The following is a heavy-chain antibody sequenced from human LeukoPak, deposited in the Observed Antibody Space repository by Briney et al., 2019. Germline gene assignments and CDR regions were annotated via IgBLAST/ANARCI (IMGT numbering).Heavy chain of an antibody. V-gene: IGHV1-46*01. CDR1: GYTFTGYY. J-gene: IGHJ4*02. CDR2: INPSGGST. Sequence: ASVKVSCKASGYTFTGYYMHWVRQAPGQGLEWMGIINPSGGSTSYAQKFQGRVTMTRDTSTSTVYMELSSLRSEDTAVYYCARKPRGGYYGSGSYYNPFDYWGQGTLVTVSS. D-gene: IGHD3-10*01. CDR3: ARKPRGGYYGSGSYYNPFDY.